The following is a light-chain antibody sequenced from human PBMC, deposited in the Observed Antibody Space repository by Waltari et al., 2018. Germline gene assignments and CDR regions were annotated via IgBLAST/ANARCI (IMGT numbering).Light chain of an antibody. CDR1: SSDVGNFLL. CDR2: EGN. J-gene: IGLJ3*02. V-gene: IGLV2-23*01. CDR3: CSYVGGTSWV. Sequence: QSALTQPASVSGSPGQSISISCTGSSSDVGNFLLLSWYQQHPGKAPKVIIYEGNKRPSGLSDRFSGSKSGHTASLTISGLQPDDEADYYCCSYVGGTSWVFGGGTKLTVL.